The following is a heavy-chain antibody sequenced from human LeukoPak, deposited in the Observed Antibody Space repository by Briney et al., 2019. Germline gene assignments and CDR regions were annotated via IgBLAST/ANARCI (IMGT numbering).Heavy chain of an antibody. J-gene: IGHJ4*02. CDR1: GGSFSGYY. Sequence: SETLSLTCAVYGGSFSGYYWSWIRQPPGKGLEWIGEINHSGSTNYNPSLKSRVTMSVDTSKNQFSLKLSSVTAADTAVYYCARDHYYGSGSYYLAHYWGQGTLVTVSS. CDR2: INHSGST. V-gene: IGHV4-34*01. D-gene: IGHD3-10*01. CDR3: ARDHYYGSGSYYLAHY.